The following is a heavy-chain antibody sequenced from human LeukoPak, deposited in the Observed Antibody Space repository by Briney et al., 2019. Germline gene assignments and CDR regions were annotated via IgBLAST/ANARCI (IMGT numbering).Heavy chain of an antibody. V-gene: IGHV3-33*01. D-gene: IGHD1-14*01. CDR3: ARDHRPEIQYYYMDV. CDR2: LLYDGNTK. CDR1: GFSLSNYG. Sequence: GGSLRLSCAAPGFSLSNYGMHRVRQAPGKGLEWVAALLYDGNTKHYADSVKGRFTISRDISKNPFYLQMNSLTAEDTAVYYCARDHRPEIQYYYMDVWGKGTTVAVSS. J-gene: IGHJ6*03.